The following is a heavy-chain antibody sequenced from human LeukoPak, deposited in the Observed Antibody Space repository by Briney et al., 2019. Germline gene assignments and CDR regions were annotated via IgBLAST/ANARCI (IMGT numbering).Heavy chain of an antibody. CDR2: IYTSGST. CDR1: GGSISSYY. D-gene: IGHD3-22*01. J-gene: IGHJ4*02. V-gene: IGHV4-4*07. Sequence: SETLSLTCTVSGGSISSYYWSWIRQPAGKGLEWIGRIYTSGSTNYNPSLKSRVTMSVDTSENQFSLKLSSVTAADTAVYYCAGAIYYYDSSGYPYWGQGTLVTVSS. CDR3: AGAIYYYDSSGYPY.